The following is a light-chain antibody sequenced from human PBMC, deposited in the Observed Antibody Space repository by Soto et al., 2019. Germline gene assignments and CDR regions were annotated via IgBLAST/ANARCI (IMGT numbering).Light chain of an antibody. CDR1: QDISNY. Sequence: DIQMTQSPSSLSASVGDRVTITCRASQDISNYLAWFQQKPGKAPKSLIYAVSSLQSGVPSKFSGSGFGTDFTLTISSLQPEDFATYYCQQYNTYPPTFGGGTKVEI. J-gene: IGKJ4*01. CDR3: QQYNTYPPT. V-gene: IGKV1-16*02. CDR2: AVS.